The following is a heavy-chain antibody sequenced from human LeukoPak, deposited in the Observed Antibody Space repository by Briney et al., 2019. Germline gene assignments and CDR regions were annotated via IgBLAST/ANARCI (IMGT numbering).Heavy chain of an antibody. V-gene: IGHV3-7*01. CDR2: VKQDGSES. CDR1: GFTFSSYW. Sequence: GGSLRLSCAASGFTFSSYWMSWVRQAPGKGLEWVANVKQDGSESHCVDSVKGRFTISRDNAKNSLYLQMNSLTAEDTAVYYCVTDWPAVLVPATGRFEYWGQGTLVTVSS. CDR3: VTDWPAVLVPATGRFEY. D-gene: IGHD2-15*01. J-gene: IGHJ4*02.